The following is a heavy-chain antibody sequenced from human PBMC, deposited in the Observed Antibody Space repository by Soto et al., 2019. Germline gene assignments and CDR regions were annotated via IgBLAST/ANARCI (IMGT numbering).Heavy chain of an antibody. D-gene: IGHD3-16*01. CDR3: AREGGTFYDYVWGSYEGFDY. J-gene: IGHJ4*02. V-gene: IGHV3-30-3*01. CDR1: GFTFSSYA. Sequence: QVQLVESGGGVVQPGRSLRLSCAASGFTFSSYAMHWVRQAPGKGLEWVAVISYDGSNKYYADSVKGRFTISRDNSKNTPYLQMNSLRAEDTAVYYCAREGGTFYDYVWGSYEGFDYWGQGTLVTVSS. CDR2: ISYDGSNK.